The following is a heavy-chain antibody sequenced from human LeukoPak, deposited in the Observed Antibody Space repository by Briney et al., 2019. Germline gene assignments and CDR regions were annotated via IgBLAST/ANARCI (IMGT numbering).Heavy chain of an antibody. Sequence: GGSLRLSCATSGFTFSNYHMSWVRQAPGKGLEWVANTNADGSTKYYVDSVRGRFSISRDNAKSSLYLQMNSLRDEDTAVYYCARDRGTVIFDYWGQGTLVTVSS. V-gene: IGHV3-7*01. J-gene: IGHJ4*02. D-gene: IGHD4-17*01. CDR1: GFTFSNYH. CDR2: TNADGSTK. CDR3: ARDRGTVIFDY.